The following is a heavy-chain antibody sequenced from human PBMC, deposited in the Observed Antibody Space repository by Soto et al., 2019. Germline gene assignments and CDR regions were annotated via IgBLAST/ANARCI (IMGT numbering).Heavy chain of an antibody. CDR3: ATVAVQVGWFRSDYVPQFDS. V-gene: IGHV1-24*01. D-gene: IGHD3-16*01. CDR1: GYTLTEFS. CDR2: FAPEEGET. J-gene: IGHJ4*02. Sequence: QVQVVQSGAEVKKPGASVKVSCKVSGYTLTEFSIHWVRQAPGKGLEWMGGFAPEEGETIYAQRFQGRVIMTEDTSTDTAYMELSSLRSEDTAVYYCATVAVQVGWFRSDYVPQFDSWGQGTLVTVSS.